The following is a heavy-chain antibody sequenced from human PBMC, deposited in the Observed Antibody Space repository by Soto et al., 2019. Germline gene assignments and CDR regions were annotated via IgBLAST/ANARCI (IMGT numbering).Heavy chain of an antibody. J-gene: IGHJ5*02. V-gene: IGHV3-53*01. Sequence: GGSLRLSCAASGFTVSSNYMSWVRQAPGKGLEWVSVIYSGGSTYYADSVKGRFTISRDNSKNTLYLQMNSLRAEDTAVYYCARRAQQLGRGFDPWGQGTLVTSPQ. CDR1: GFTVSSNY. D-gene: IGHD6-13*01. CDR2: IYSGGST. CDR3: ARRAQQLGRGFDP.